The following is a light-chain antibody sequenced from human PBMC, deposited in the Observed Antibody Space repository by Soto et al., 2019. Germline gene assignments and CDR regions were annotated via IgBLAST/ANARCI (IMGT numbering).Light chain of an antibody. V-gene: IGKV3-11*01. Sequence: EIVLTQSPAPLSLSPGERATLSCRASQSVTWYLAWYQQKPGQAPRLLIYDATNRAAGIPARLSGSGSGTDFTLTISSLEPEDFAVYYGQQRTNWLTLGGGTRVEI. CDR3: QQRTNWLT. CDR1: QSVTWY. J-gene: IGKJ4*01. CDR2: DAT.